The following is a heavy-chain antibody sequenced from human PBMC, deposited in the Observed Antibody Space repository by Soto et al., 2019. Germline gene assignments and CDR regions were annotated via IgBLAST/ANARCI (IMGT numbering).Heavy chain of an antibody. J-gene: IGHJ3*02. CDR1: GFTFSSYA. CDR3: ARDSIWFGELHDAFDI. CDR2: ISYDGSNK. V-gene: IGHV3-30-3*01. D-gene: IGHD3-10*01. Sequence: GGSLRLSCAASGFTFSSYAMHWVRQAPGKGLEWVAVISYDGSNKYYADSVKGRFTISRDNSKNTLYLQMNSLRAEDTAVYYCARDSIWFGELHDAFDIWGQGTMVTVSS.